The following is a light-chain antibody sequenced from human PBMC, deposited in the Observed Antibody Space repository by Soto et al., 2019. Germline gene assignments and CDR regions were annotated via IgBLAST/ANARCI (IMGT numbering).Light chain of an antibody. CDR1: SSDVGGYNY. CDR3: SSYTSSSTGVV. J-gene: IGLJ2*01. CDR2: EVS. V-gene: IGLV2-14*01. Sequence: QSALTQPASVSGAPGQSITISCTGTSSDVGGYNYVSWYQQPPGKAPKLMIYEVSNRPSGVSNRFSGSKSGNTAALTISGLRAEDEADYYCSSYTSSSTGVVFGGGTKPTVL.